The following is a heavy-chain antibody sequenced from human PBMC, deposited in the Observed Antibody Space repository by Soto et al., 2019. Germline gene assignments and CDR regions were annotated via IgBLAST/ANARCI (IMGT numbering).Heavy chain of an antibody. CDR2: IYPGDADI. Sequence: GESLKISCKGSGYRFTSFWIGWVRQMPGKGLEWLGIIYPGDADIRYTPSFQGQVTMSADKSISTAYLQWSSLKASDTAIYYCERGIEMARIGWFDTWGQGTLVTVSS. D-gene: IGHD5-12*01. V-gene: IGHV5-51*01. J-gene: IGHJ5*02. CDR3: ERGIEMARIGWFDT. CDR1: GYRFTSFW.